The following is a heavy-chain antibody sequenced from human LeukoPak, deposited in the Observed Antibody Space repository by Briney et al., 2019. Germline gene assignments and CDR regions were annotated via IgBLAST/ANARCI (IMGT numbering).Heavy chain of an antibody. D-gene: IGHD1-26*01. CDR3: ARDSGSYQNFDS. V-gene: IGHV4-39*07. CDR2: IYYSGRT. Sequence: SETLSLTCTVSGGSISRYYWGWIRQPPGKGLEWIGNIYYSGRTYYNPSLKSRVIISVDTSKNQFSLKVSSMTAADTAVYYCARDSGSYQNFDSWGQGTLVTVSS. J-gene: IGHJ4*02. CDR1: GGSISRYY.